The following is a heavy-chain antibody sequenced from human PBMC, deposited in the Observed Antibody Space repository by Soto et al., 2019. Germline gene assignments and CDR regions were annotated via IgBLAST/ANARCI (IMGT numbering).Heavy chain of an antibody. CDR2: ISSSSSYT. CDR1: GFTFSDYY. J-gene: IGHJ5*02. V-gene: IGHV3-11*05. CDR3: ARGNSGWYGGWVDP. Sequence: QVQLVESGGGLVKPGGSLRLSCAASGFTFSDYYMSCIRQAPGKGLEWVSYISSSSSYTNYSDSVKGRFTISRDNAKNSLYLQMNSLRAEDTAVYYCARGNSGWYGGWVDPWGQGTLVTVSS. D-gene: IGHD6-19*01.